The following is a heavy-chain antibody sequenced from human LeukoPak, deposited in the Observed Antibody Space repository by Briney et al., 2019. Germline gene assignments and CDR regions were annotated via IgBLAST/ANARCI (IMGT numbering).Heavy chain of an antibody. Sequence: ASVKVSCKASGDTFTAYYIHWVRQAPGQGLEWMGWINADNGGTNYPPKFQGRVTVTRDTSVSTTFMEMTTLRSDDTAIYFCMILSPPDAYLGQGTLVTVSS. D-gene: IGHD3/OR15-3a*01. CDR2: INADNGGT. V-gene: IGHV1-2*02. CDR1: GDTFTAYY. J-gene: IGHJ4*02. CDR3: MILSPPDAY.